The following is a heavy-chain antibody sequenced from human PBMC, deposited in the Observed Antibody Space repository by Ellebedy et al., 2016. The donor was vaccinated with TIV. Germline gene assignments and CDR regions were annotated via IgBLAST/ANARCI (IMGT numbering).Heavy chain of an antibody. Sequence: MPSETLSLTCTVSGGSISSGGYYRSWIRQHPGKGLEWIGYIYYSGSTYYNPSLKSLVTISVDTSKNQFSLKLSSVTAADTAVYYCARTGPRAFDAFDIWGQGTMVTVSS. CDR3: ARTGPRAFDAFDI. D-gene: IGHD3-10*01. CDR2: IYYSGST. J-gene: IGHJ3*02. V-gene: IGHV4-31*01. CDR1: GGSISSGGYY.